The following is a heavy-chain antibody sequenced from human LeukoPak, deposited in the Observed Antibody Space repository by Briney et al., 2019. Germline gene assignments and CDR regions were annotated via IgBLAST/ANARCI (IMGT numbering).Heavy chain of an antibody. V-gene: IGHV1-46*01. CDR1: GYTFTSYY. CDR3: ASGGAYYDFWSGYKAFDY. J-gene: IGHJ4*02. CDR2: INPSGGST. Sequence: ASVKVSSKASGYTFTSYYMHWVRQAPGQGLEWMGIINPSGGSTSYAQKFQGRVTMTRDTSTSTVYMELSSLRSEDTAVYYCASGGAYYDFWSGYKAFDYWGQGTLVTVSS. D-gene: IGHD3-3*01.